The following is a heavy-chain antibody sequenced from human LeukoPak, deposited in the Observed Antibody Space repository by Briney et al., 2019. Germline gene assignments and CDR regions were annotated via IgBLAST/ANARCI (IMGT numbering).Heavy chain of an antibody. CDR2: IYYSGST. J-gene: IGHJ6*03. Sequence: SETLSLTCTVSGGSISSYYWSWIRQPPGKGLEWIGYIYYSGSTNYNPSLESRVTISVDTSKNQFSLKLSSVTAADTAVYYCARAIRGSKIASRYYFYYMDVWGKGTTVTVSS. CDR1: GGSISSYY. V-gene: IGHV4-59*12. D-gene: IGHD3-10*01. CDR3: ARAIRGSKIASRYYFYYMDV.